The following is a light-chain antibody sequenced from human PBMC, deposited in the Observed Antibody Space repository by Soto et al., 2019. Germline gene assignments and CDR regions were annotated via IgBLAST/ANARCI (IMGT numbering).Light chain of an antibody. CDR1: QSVSSY. CDR3: QQRSNWTRNT. Sequence: EIVLTQSPATLSLSPGERATLSCRASQSVSSYLAWYQQKPGQAPRLLIYDASNRATGIPARFSGSGSGTDYTLTISRLEPEDFAVYYCQQRSNWTRNTFGQGTKLEIK. J-gene: IGKJ2*01. V-gene: IGKV3-11*01. CDR2: DAS.